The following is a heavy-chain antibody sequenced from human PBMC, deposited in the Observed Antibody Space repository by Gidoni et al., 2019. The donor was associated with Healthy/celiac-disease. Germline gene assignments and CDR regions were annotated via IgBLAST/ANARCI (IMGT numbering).Heavy chain of an antibody. CDR2: IYSGGST. J-gene: IGHJ4*02. Sequence: EVQLVESGGGLIQPGGSLRLSCAASGFTVSSTYMSWVRQAPGKGLEWVSVIYSGGSTYYADSVKGRFTISRDNSKNTLYLQMNSLRAEDTAVYYCARDRDDSSGTHKFVGYWGQGTLVTVSS. CDR1: GFTVSSTY. V-gene: IGHV3-53*01. D-gene: IGHD3-22*01. CDR3: ARDRDDSSGTHKFVGY.